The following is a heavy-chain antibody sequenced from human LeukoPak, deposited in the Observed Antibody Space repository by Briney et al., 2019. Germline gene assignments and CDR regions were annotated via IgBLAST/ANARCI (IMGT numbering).Heavy chain of an antibody. CDR2: IIGSGGST. Sequence: GGSLRLSGAASGFTFSSFTMIWLRQAPGKGLEWVSVIIGSGGSTYYADYVRGRFTISRANSKNTLDLQMDSLRAEDTAVCYCAKDKGCYQTSDYWGQGTLVTVSS. D-gene: IGHD2-15*01. CDR3: AKDKGCYQTSDY. J-gene: IGHJ4*02. CDR1: GFTFSSFT. V-gene: IGHV3-23*01.